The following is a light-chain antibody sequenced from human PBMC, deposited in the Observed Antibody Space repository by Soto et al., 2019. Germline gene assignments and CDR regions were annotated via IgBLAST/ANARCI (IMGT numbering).Light chain of an antibody. CDR2: IND. CDR1: RSNIGSNS. Sequence: QSALTQPPSVSGTPGQRVIISCSGSRSNIGSNSVNWYQQLPGTAPKLLIYINDQRPSGVPDRFSGSTSGTSVSLAISGLQSEDGADYYWASWDDRLKGYVFGTGTKVTVL. CDR3: ASWDDRLKGYV. V-gene: IGLV1-44*01. J-gene: IGLJ1*01.